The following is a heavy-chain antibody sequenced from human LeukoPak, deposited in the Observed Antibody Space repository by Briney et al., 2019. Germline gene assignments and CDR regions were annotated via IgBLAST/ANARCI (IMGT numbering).Heavy chain of an antibody. CDR2: ISSSGSTI. CDR3: ARAAYSSTWYSRYFDL. J-gene: IGHJ2*01. CDR1: GFTFSDYY. D-gene: IGHD6-13*01. Sequence: GGSLRLSCAASGFTFSDYYMSWIRQAPGKGLEWVSYISSSGSTIYYADSVKGRFTISRDNAKNSLYLQMNSLRAEDTAVYYCARAAYSSTWYSRYFDLWGRGTLVTVSS. V-gene: IGHV3-11*04.